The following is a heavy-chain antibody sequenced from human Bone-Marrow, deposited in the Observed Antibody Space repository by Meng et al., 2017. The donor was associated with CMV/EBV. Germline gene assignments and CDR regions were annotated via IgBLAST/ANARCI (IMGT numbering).Heavy chain of an antibody. J-gene: IGHJ3*02. CDR2: INPSGGST. Sequence: ASVKVSCKASGYTFTSYYMHWVRQAPGQGLEWMGIINPSGGSTSYAQKFQGRVTMTRDTSTSTVYMELRSLRSDDTAVYYCARGAVVTPQGGNAFDIWGEGTMVTVSS. V-gene: IGHV1-46*01. CDR1: GYTFTSYY. D-gene: IGHD4-23*01. CDR3: ARGAVVTPQGGNAFDI.